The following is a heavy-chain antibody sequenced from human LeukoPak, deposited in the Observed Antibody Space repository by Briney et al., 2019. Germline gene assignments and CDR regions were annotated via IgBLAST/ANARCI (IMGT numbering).Heavy chain of an antibody. V-gene: IGHV1-2*02. J-gene: IGHJ4*02. D-gene: IGHD1-26*01. CDR1: GYTFTCYY. Sequence: ASVKVSCKASGYTFTCYYMHWVRQAPGQGLEGMGWINPNSGGTNYAQKFQGRVTMTRDTSISTAYMELSRLRSDGTAVYYCARAAGSGSYYGYFDYWGQGTLVTVSS. CDR2: INPNSGGT. CDR3: ARAAGSGSYYGYFDY.